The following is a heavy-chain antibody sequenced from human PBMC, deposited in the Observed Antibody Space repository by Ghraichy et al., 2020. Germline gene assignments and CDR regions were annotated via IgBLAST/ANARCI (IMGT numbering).Heavy chain of an antibody. CDR1: GFTFSSYA. Sequence: GGSLRLSCAASGFTFSSYAMSWVRQSPGKGLVWVSVISATGGSTYHADSVLGRFTTSRDNSKNTLYLQMNSLRADDTAVYYCAKGGSTDLWFGEILKDFTDGWGQGTLVTVSS. D-gene: IGHD3-10*01. V-gene: IGHV3-23*01. CDR3: AKGGSTDLWFGEILKDFTDG. CDR2: ISATGGST. J-gene: IGHJ4*02.